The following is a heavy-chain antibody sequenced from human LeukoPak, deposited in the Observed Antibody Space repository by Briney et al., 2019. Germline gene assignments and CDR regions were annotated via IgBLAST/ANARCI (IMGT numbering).Heavy chain of an antibody. CDR3: TGGRGTSYDYYYMDV. Sequence: ASVKVSCKASGYTFTSYDISWVRQAPGQGLEWMGWISAYNGNTNYAQKLQGRVTMTTDTSTSTAYMELRSLRSDDTAVYYCTGGRGTSYDYYYMDVWGKRTTVTVSS. D-gene: IGHD2-2*01. V-gene: IGHV1-18*01. J-gene: IGHJ6*03. CDR1: GYTFTSYD. CDR2: ISAYNGNT.